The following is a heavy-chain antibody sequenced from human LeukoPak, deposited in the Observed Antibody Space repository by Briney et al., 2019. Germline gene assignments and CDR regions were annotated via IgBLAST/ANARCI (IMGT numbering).Heavy chain of an antibody. J-gene: IGHJ4*02. CDR1: GFTFSSYG. D-gene: IGHD3-3*01. CDR2: IRYDGSNK. V-gene: IGHV3-30*02. Sequence: PGGSLRLSCAASGFTFSSYGMHWVRQAPGKGLEWVAFIRYDGSNKYYADSVKGRFTISRDNSKNTLYLQMNSLRAEDTAVYYCAKGGTIFGVAIDYFDYWGQGTLVTVSS. CDR3: AKGGTIFGVAIDYFDY.